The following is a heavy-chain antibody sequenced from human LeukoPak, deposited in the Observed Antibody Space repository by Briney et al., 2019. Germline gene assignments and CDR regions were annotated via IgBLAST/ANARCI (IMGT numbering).Heavy chain of an antibody. V-gene: IGHV1-69*13. J-gene: IGHJ6*02. CDR1: GGTFSSYA. CDR3: ARGYSSGWYDDYYYGMDV. CDR2: IIPIFGTA. D-gene: IGHD6-19*01. Sequence: GASVKVSCKASGGTFSSYAISWGRQAPGQGLEWMGGIIPIFGTANYAQKFQGRVTITADESTSTAYMELSSLRSEDTAVYYCARGYSSGWYDDYYYGMDVWGQGTTVTVSS.